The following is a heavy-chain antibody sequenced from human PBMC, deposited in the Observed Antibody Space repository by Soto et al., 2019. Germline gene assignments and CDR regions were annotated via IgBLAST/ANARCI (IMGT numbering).Heavy chain of an antibody. CDR2: SNAGNGNT. CDR3: ARVGLRGGDYFNCFDP. V-gene: IGHV1-3*01. J-gene: IGHJ5*02. CDR1: GYTFTSDA. Sequence: ASVKVSCKASGYTFTSDAMHWVRQAPGQRLKWMGGSNAGNGNTNYSQKFQGRVTITRDTSASTAYMELSSLRSEDTAVYYCARVGLRGGDYFNCFDPWGQGTLVTVSS. D-gene: IGHD4-17*01.